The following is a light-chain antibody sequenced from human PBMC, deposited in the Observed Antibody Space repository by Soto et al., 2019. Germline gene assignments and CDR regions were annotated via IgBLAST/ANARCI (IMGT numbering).Light chain of an antibody. CDR3: HHFKSYPSPP. J-gene: IGKJ4*01. CDR2: YAS. CDR1: QGISSA. Sequence: AIQLTQSPSSLSASVGDRVTITCRASQGISSALAWYQQKPGKAPKLLIYYASSLESGVPSRFSGSGSGTDFTLPISGLKPEDFATYSCHHFKSYPSPPFGGGPRWRSN. V-gene: IGKV1-13*02.